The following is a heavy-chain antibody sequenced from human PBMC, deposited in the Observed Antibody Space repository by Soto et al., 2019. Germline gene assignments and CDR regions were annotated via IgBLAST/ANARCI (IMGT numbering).Heavy chain of an antibody. CDR3: VRDSAYSFDY. V-gene: IGHV3-48*01. J-gene: IGHJ4*02. Sequence: EVQLVESGGGLVQPGGSLRLSCAAYGFALSYHNMKWVRQAPGKGLEWVSDISSSTSATYYADSVKGRFTISRDNAKNSLYLQMNSLRAEDTAIYYCVRDSAYSFDYWGQGTLVTVSS. D-gene: IGHD2-21*01. CDR1: GFALSYHN. CDR2: ISSSTSAT.